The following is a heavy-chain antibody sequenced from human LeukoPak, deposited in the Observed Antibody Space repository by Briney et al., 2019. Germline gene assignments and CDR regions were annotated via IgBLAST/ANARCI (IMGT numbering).Heavy chain of an antibody. CDR1: GYTFTSYD. Sequence: ASVKVSCKASGYTFTSYDINWVRQATGQGLEWMGWISAYNGNTNYAQKLQGRVTMTTDTSTSTAYMELRSLRSDGTAVYYCARSLRIAAAGKGESNWFDPWGQGTLVTVSS. CDR2: ISAYNGNT. CDR3: ARSLRIAAAGKGESNWFDP. V-gene: IGHV1-18*01. J-gene: IGHJ5*02. D-gene: IGHD6-13*01.